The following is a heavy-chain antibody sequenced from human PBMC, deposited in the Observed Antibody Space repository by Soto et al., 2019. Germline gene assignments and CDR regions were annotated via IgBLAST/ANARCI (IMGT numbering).Heavy chain of an antibody. D-gene: IGHD2-2*01. CDR1: GGTFSSYA. J-gene: IGHJ6*02. CDR3: ARSQGGSTSLDIYYYYYYGMDV. V-gene: IGHV1-69*01. Sequence: QVQLVQSGAEVKKPGSSVKVSCKAPGGTFSSYAISWVRQAPGQGLEWMGGIIPIFGTAKYAQKFQGRVTIAADESTSTGYMELSSLGSEYTAVYYCARSQGGSTSLDIYYYYYYGMDVWGQGTKVTVSS. CDR2: IIPIFGTA.